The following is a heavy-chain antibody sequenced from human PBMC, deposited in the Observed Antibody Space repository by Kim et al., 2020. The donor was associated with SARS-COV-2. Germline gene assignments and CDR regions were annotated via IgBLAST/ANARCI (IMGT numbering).Heavy chain of an antibody. CDR3: ARRGSGSYYGPIDAFDI. Sequence: FQSRVTITRDTSASTAYMELSSLRSEDTAVYYCARRGSGSYYGPIDAFDIWGQGTMVTVSS. J-gene: IGHJ3*02. V-gene: IGHV1-3*01. D-gene: IGHD3-10*01.